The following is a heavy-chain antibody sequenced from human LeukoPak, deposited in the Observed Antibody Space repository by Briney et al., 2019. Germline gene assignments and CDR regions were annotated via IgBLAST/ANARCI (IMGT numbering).Heavy chain of an antibody. D-gene: IGHD6-13*01. CDR1: GFTFNDAW. Sequence: GGSLRPSCAASGFTFNDAWMSWVRQVPGKGLEWVGRVKSKTDGGTIDYAAPVKGRFTISRDDSKNTLYLQMNSLKTEDTAVYYCATDPQQLGYWGQGTLVTVSS. CDR2: VKSKTDGGTI. CDR3: ATDPQQLGY. V-gene: IGHV3-15*01. J-gene: IGHJ4*02.